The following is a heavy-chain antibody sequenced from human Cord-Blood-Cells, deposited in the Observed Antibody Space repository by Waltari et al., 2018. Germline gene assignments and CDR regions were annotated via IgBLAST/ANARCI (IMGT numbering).Heavy chain of an antibody. D-gene: IGHD5-18*01. J-gene: IGHJ4*02. CDR3: ARGWGIQLLLQPSAFDY. CDR2: INPSGGST. Sequence: QVQLVQSGAEVKKPGASVKVSCKASGYTFTSYYMHWVRQAPGQGLEWMGIINPSGGSTSYAQKFQCGVTVTRDPSTSTCYMELSSLRSEDPAVYYCARGWGIQLLLQPSAFDYWGQGTLVTVSS. CDR1: GYTFTSYY. V-gene: IGHV1-46*01.